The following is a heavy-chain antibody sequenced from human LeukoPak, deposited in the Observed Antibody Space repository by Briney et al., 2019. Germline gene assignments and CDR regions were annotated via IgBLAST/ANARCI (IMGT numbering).Heavy chain of an antibody. J-gene: IGHJ4*02. D-gene: IGHD5-18*01. CDR3: ATAKKGTSVVTDGSFDY. Sequence: GGSLRLSCAASGFTFSTYGMHWVRQGPGKGLEWVAVIWYAGIDKYYADSVKGRFTISRDNSKNTLYLQMDSLRAEDTAVYYCATAKKGTSVVTDGSFDYWGQGTLVTVSS. CDR2: IWYAGIDK. CDR1: GFTFSTYG. V-gene: IGHV3-33*01.